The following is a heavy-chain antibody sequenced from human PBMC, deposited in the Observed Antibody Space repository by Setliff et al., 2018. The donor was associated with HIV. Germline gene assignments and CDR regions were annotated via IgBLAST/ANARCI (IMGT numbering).Heavy chain of an antibody. D-gene: IGHD1-26*01. CDR2: LYHSGTN. CDR3: ARQVGSQCSYWAYYFDS. CDR1: GYSISRGYF. J-gene: IGHJ4*02. Sequence: SETLSLTCAVSGYSISRGYFWGWIRQPPGKGLEWIGSLYHSGTNFYNPSLKSRVTISLDTSTNRFSLKLNSVTAADTAIYYCARQVGSQCSYWAYYFDSWGQGALVTVSS. V-gene: IGHV4-38-2*01.